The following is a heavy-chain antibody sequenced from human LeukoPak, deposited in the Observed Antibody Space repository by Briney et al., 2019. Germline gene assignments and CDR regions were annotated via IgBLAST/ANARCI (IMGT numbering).Heavy chain of an antibody. V-gene: IGHV3-11*04. CDR2: ISGSGHDI. Sequence: PGGSLRLSCAASGFTFSDSYMTWVRQAPGKGVEWVAYISGSGHDINYSDSVKGRFTISRDNAKKSLYLQMNSLRAEDTAVYYCARDVDLDYWGQGTLVTVSS. CDR1: GFTFSDSY. D-gene: IGHD5-12*01. J-gene: IGHJ4*02. CDR3: ARDVDLDY.